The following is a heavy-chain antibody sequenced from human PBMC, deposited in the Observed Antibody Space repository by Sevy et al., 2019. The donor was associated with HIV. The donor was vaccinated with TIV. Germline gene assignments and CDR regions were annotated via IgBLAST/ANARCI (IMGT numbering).Heavy chain of an antibody. CDR2: ISSSSSYI. J-gene: IGHJ4*02. CDR3: AGENYYDSTAYRFDY. CDR1: GFIFSNYN. V-gene: IGHV3-21*01. Sequence: EGSLRLSCAASGFIFSNYNMNWVRQAPGKGLEWVSSISSSSSYIYYADSVKGRFTISRDNAKNSLYLQMNSLRAEDTAVYYCAGENYYDSTAYRFDYWGQGTLVTVSS. D-gene: IGHD3-22*01.